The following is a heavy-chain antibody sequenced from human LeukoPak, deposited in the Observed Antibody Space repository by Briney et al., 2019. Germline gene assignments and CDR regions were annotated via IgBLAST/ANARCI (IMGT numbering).Heavy chain of an antibody. J-gene: IGHJ4*02. V-gene: IGHV5-51*01. CDR1: GYSFTNFW. Sequence: PGESLKISCKASGYSFTNFWIGWVRQMPGKGLEWMGIIYPGDSDTRYSPSFQGQVTISVDKSISTAYLQWSSLKASDTAMYYCARRDSAWYYFDYWGQGTLVTVSS. D-gene: IGHD6-19*01. CDR2: IYPGDSDT. CDR3: ARRDSAWYYFDY.